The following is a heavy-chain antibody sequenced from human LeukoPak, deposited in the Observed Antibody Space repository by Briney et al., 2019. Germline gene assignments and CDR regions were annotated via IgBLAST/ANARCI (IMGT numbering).Heavy chain of an antibody. Sequence: GGSLKLSCAASGFKFDAYPMSWVRQAPGKGLEGVSSISDSGGTTHYAESVRGRFSLSRDNFEKTLYLQMNRLRAEDTALYYCAKGKINHEGAFDIWGQGTRVIVAS. CDR1: GFKFDAYP. CDR2: ISDSGGTT. V-gene: IGHV3-23*01. CDR3: AKGKINHEGAFDI. J-gene: IGHJ3*02.